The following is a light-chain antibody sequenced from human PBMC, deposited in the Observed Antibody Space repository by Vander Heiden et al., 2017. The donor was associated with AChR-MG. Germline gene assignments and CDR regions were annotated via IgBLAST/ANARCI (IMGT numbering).Light chain of an antibody. Sequence: QSVLTQPPSASGTPGPRVTISCSGSSSYMGSNTVSWYQHLPGTAPKLLIYSNNQRPLGVPERFSGSKSGTSASLAISGLQSEDEADYYCAAWEGSLNLWVFGGGTRLTVL. V-gene: IGLV1-44*01. CDR2: SNN. J-gene: IGLJ3*02. CDR3: AAWEGSLNLWV. CDR1: SSYMGSNT.